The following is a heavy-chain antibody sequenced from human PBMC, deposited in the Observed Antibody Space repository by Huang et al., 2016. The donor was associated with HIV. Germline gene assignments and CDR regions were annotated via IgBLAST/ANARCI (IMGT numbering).Heavy chain of an antibody. D-gene: IGHD6-13*01. CDR1: GFPFSAYG. V-gene: IGHV3-30*02. CDR3: VKERGSSRARSSFDF. J-gene: IGHJ3*01. Sequence: QVRLVESGGGVVQPGASLTLSCSASGFPFSAYGWDGVRRAPGNGLEWVSFISYDGNNDYLIGSVKGRFTISRDNANNTLYLRMNSLRPEDTAVYYCVKERGSSRARSSFDFWGQGTSVIVSS. CDR2: ISYDGNND.